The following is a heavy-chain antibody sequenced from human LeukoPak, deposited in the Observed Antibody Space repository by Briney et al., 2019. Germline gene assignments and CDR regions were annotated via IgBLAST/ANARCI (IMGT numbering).Heavy chain of an antibody. CDR2: IYYSGST. V-gene: IGHV4-59*01. J-gene: IGHJ3*02. D-gene: IGHD4-23*01. CDR3: AREQTYGSKAYGGNRADAFDI. Sequence: SKTLSLTCTVSGGSISSYYWSWIRQPPGKGLEWIGYIYYSGSTNYNPSLKSRVTISVDTSKNQFSLKLSSVTAADTAVYYCAREQTYGSKAYGGNRADAFDIWGQGTMVTVSS. CDR1: GGSISSYY.